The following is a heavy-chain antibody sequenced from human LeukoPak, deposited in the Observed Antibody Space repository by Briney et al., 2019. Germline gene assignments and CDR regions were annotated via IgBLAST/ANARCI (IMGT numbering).Heavy chain of an antibody. CDR2: IYTSGST. V-gene: IGHV4-4*07. CDR3: ARDPLIAAAGSYYFDY. D-gene: IGHD6-13*01. Sequence: SEPLSLTCTVSGGSISRYYWSWIRQPAGKGLEWIGRIYTSGSTNYNPSLKSRVTMSVDTSKNQFSLKLSSVTAADTAVYYCARDPLIAAAGSYYFDYWGQGTLVTVSS. J-gene: IGHJ4*02. CDR1: GGSISRYY.